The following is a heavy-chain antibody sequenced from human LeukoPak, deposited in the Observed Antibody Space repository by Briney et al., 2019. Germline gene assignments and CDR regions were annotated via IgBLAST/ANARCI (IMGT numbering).Heavy chain of an antibody. CDR2: THHSGNT. V-gene: IGHV4-59*02. D-gene: IGHD6-19*01. CDR1: GDSVSGYY. J-gene: IGHJ4*02. Sequence: SETLSLTCIVSGDSVSGYYWNWIRQPQGKGLEWIGYTHHSGNTLYNPSLKSRVTTSVDTSKNQFSLSLSSVTAADTAVYYCARVSSSGWYGDYWGQGTLVTVSS. CDR3: ARVSSSGWYGDY.